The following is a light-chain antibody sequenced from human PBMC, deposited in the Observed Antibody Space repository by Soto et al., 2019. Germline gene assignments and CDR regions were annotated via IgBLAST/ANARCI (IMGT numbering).Light chain of an antibody. CDR2: DAS. J-gene: IGKJ2*01. V-gene: IGKV1-33*01. Sequence: DIQMNQSPYSLSAAVGDRVTFTCQARQDIYKYVNWYQQKPGKAPKRLIYDASNLERGVPSRFSGSGYWTDCSLTVDSLQPEDTATYYCQQYDHPPYTFGQGTQLASK. CDR1: QDIYKY. CDR3: QQYDHPPYT.